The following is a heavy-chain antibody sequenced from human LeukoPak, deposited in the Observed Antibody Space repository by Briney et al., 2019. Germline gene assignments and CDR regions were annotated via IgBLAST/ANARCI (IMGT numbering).Heavy chain of an antibody. D-gene: IGHD1-26*01. CDR3: AREAKVGGALQY. J-gene: IGHJ4*02. CDR1: GFIFSDYW. Sequence: GESLRLSCAASGFIFSDYWMHWVRHAPGKGLVWVSRINTDGGFTRYADSVQGRFIISRDTAKNPLFLQMNSLRAEDTAVYYCAREAKVGGALQYWGQGILVTVSS. V-gene: IGHV3-74*01. CDR2: INTDGGFT.